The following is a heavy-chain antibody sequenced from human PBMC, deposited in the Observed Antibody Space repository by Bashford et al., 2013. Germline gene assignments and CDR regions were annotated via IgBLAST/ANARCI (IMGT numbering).Heavy chain of an antibody. CDR3: TRHFPSMARGFDP. J-gene: IGHJ5*02. CDR1: GGSISSYY. CDR2: FYPGDSDT. D-gene: IGHD3-10*01. V-gene: IGHV5-51*01. Sequence: ETLSLTCTVSGGSISSYYWHWIRQSPGKGLEWIGYIFYPGDSDTKYGPSFQGQVTISADKSINTAYLQWSSLKASDTAMYYCTRHFPSMARGFDPWGQGTLVTVSS.